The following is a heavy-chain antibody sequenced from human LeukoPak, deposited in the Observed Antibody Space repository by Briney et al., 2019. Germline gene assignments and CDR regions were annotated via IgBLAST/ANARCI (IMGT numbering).Heavy chain of an antibody. Sequence: GGSLRLSCAASGFTFSRYDMHWVRQATGKGLEWVSAIGTAGDTYYPGSVKGRFTISRENAKNSLYLQMNSLRAGDTAVYYCARGYYYGSGSPLDYWGQGTLVTVSS. V-gene: IGHV3-13*01. CDR2: IGTAGDT. CDR1: GFTFSRYD. CDR3: ARGYYYGSGSPLDY. D-gene: IGHD3-10*01. J-gene: IGHJ4*02.